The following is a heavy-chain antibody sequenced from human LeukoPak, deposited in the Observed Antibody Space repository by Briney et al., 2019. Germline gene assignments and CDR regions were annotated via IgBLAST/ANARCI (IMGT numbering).Heavy chain of an antibody. CDR1: GDSVSSNSAA. V-gene: IGHV6-1*01. CDR2: TYYRSKSYN. J-gene: IGHJ4*02. Sequence: SQTLSLTCAISGDSVSSNSAAWNWVRQSPSRGLEWLGRTYYRSKSYNDYAVSVKSRITINPDTSKNQFSLQLNSVTPEDTAVYYCARGRRFYDYIWGSYRSPYYFDYWGQGTLVTVSS. CDR3: ARGRRFYDYIWGSYRSPYYFDY. D-gene: IGHD3-16*02.